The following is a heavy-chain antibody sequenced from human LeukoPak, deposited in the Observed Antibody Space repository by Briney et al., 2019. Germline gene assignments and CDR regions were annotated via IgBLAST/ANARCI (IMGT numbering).Heavy chain of an antibody. CDR2: IKQDGTEK. D-gene: IGHD3/OR15-3a*01. CDR1: GFTSSEYW. J-gene: IGHJ4*02. Sequence: GGSLRLSCVASGFTSSEYWMTWVRHAPGKGLEWVANIKQDGTEKHYVDSVKGRFTISRDNTENSMYLQMNSLRVEDTAVYFCAGGAGWTAEDWGRGTQVTVSS. CDR3: AGGAGWTAED. V-gene: IGHV3-7*03.